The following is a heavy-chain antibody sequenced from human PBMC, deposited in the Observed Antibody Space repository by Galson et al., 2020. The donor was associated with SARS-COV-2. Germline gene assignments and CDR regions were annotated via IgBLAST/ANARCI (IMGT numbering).Heavy chain of an antibody. V-gene: IGHV3-23*01. CDR3: ARRDITGAHDY. CDR2: IGGSGGTT. Sequence: GESLKISCVASGFTFSNYAMRWVRQAPGNGLEWVSAIGGSGGTTYYGDSVQGRFSISRDNSRDTVYLEMNSLRAEDTAVYYCARRDITGAHDYWGQGTLVTVSS. J-gene: IGHJ4*02. D-gene: IGHD3-10*01. CDR1: GFTFSNYA.